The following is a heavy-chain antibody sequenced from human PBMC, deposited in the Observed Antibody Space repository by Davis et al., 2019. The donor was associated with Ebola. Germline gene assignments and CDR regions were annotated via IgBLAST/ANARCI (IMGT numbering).Heavy chain of an antibody. CDR3: AVLRSSTAAFDS. CDR1: GYTFINYA. D-gene: IGHD2-8*01. CDR2: INTNTRNP. V-gene: IGHV7-4-1*02. J-gene: IGHJ3*02. Sequence: AASVKVSCKASGYTFINYAMNWVRQAPGQGLEWMGWINTNTRNPTYAQGFTGRFVFSLDTSVNTAYLQINSLKIEDTAVYYCAVLRSSTAAFDSWGQGTMVTVSS.